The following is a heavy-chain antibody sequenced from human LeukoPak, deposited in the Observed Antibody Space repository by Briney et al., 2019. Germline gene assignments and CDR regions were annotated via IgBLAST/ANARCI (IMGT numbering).Heavy chain of an antibody. D-gene: IGHD5-18*01. V-gene: IGHV3-21*01. CDR3: ARGLLRGYSQTGYYFDY. CDR1: GFTFSSYS. J-gene: IGHJ4*02. Sequence: PGGSLRLSCAASGFTFSSYSMNWVRQAPGKGLEWVSSISSSSSYIYYADSVKGRFTISRDNAKNSLYLQMNSLRAEDTAVYYCARGLLRGYSQTGYYFDYWGQGTLVTVSS. CDR2: ISSSSSYI.